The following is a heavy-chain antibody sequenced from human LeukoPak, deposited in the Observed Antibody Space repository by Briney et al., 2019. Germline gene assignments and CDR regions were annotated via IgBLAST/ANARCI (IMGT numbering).Heavy chain of an antibody. CDR3: ARDSPVAGTDY. J-gene: IGHJ4*02. V-gene: IGHV3-23*01. CDR1: GFTFSSYA. D-gene: IGHD6-19*01. Sequence: GGSLRLSCAASGFTFSSYAMSWVSQAPGKGLEWVSVISASGGSTYYADSVKGRFTISRDNSKNTLYLQMNSLRAEDTAVYYCARDSPVAGTDYWGQGTLVTVSS. CDR2: ISASGGST.